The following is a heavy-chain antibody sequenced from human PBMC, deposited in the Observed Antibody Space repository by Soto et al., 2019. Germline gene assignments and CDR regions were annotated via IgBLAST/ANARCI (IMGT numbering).Heavy chain of an antibody. D-gene: IGHD2-8*01. Sequence: QVPLVQSGAEVKKPGASVRVSCKASGYSFTDYHIHWVRQAPGQGLEWLGRINPKSGGTSTAQKFQGWVTMTRDRSISTVYMELTRLRSDDTAVYFCARGHSTDCSNGVCSFFYNHEMDDW. J-gene: IGHJ6*01. V-gene: IGHV1-2*04. CDR3: ARGHSTDCSNGVCSFFYNHEMDD. CDR1: GYSFTDYH. CDR2: INPKSGGT.